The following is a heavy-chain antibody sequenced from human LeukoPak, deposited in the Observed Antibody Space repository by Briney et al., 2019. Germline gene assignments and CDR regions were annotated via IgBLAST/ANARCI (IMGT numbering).Heavy chain of an antibody. V-gene: IGHV4-34*01. CDR1: GGSFSGYY. J-gene: IGHJ3*02. CDR2: INHSGST. D-gene: IGHD1-26*01. CDR3: ARVIIGGAKKDAFDI. Sequence: SGTLSLTCAVYGGSFSGYYWSWLRQPPGKGLEWIGEINHSGSTNYNPSLMSGVTIYVDTSKNQFFLKLSSGTAADTAVYYCARVIIGGAKKDAFDIWGQGTMVTVSS.